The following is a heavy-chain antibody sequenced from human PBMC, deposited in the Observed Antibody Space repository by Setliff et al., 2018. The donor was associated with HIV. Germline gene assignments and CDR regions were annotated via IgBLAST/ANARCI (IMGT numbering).Heavy chain of an antibody. V-gene: IGHV4-61*02. Sequence: SETLSLTCTVSGGSISSDNYYWSWIRQPAGKGLEWIGRMYTSGSTNYNPSLKNRCSMSIDTSKNQFSLKLSSVTAADTAVYYCARQTATGTSATFDSWGQGSLVTVSS. D-gene: IGHD2-21*02. CDR2: MYTSGST. CDR3: ARQTATGTSATFDS. CDR1: GGSISSDNYY. J-gene: IGHJ4*02.